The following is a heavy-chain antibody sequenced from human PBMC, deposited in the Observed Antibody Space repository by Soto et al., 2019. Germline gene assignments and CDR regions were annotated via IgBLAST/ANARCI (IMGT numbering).Heavy chain of an antibody. CDR3: APPSFWGSYTRG. CDR2: ISSSSSYI. J-gene: IGHJ1*01. D-gene: IGHD3-16*01. Sequence: PGGSLRLSCAASGFTFSSYSMNWVRQAPGKGLEWVSSISSSSSYIYYADSVKGRFTISRDNAKNSLYLQMNSLRAEDTAVYYCAPPSFWGSYTRGWGQGTLVTVSS. CDR1: GFTFSSYS. V-gene: IGHV3-21*01.